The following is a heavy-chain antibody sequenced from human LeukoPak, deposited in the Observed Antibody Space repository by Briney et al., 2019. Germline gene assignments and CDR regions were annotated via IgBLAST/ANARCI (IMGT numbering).Heavy chain of an antibody. J-gene: IGHJ4*02. Sequence: SVKVSCKASGGTFSSYAISWVRQAPGQGLEWMGGIVPIFGTANYAQKFQGRVTITTDESTSTAYMELSSLRSEDTAVYYCARDLSGYDSRSFDYWGQGTLVTVSS. CDR3: ARDLSGYDSRSFDY. CDR1: GGTFSSYA. D-gene: IGHD5-12*01. V-gene: IGHV1-69*05. CDR2: IVPIFGTA.